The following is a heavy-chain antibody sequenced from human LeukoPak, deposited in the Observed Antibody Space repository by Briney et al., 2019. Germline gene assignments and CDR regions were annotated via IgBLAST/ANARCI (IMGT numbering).Heavy chain of an antibody. V-gene: IGHV4-4*09. CDR3: ARRRTNWFDP. D-gene: IGHD2-8*01. CDR1: GGSISSYY. CDR2: IYTSGST. Sequence: PSETLSPTCTVSGGSISSYYWSWIRQPPGKGLEWIGYIYTSGSTNYNPSLKSRVTISVDTSKNQFSLKLSSVTAADTAVYYCARRRTNWFDPWGQGTLVTVSS. J-gene: IGHJ5*02.